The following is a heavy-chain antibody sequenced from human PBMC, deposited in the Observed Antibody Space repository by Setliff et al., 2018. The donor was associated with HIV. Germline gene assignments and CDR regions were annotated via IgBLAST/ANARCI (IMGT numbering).Heavy chain of an antibody. D-gene: IGHD3-9*01. J-gene: IGHJ4*02. CDR3: ARGDILTGPERY. V-gene: IGHV4-39*01. CDR1: GGSISSSSHN. Sequence: SETLSLTCTVSGGSISSSSHNWGWIRQPPGKGLEWIGSIYYSGSTYYNPSLKSRVTISVDTSKNQFSLKLSSVTAADTAVYYCARGDILTGPERYWGQGTLVTVSS. CDR2: IYYSGST.